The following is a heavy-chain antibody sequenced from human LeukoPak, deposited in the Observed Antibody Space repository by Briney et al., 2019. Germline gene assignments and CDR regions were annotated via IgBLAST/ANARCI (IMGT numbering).Heavy chain of an antibody. CDR3: ARVTQLVKNWFDP. CDR2: IYYSGST. CDR1: GGSVSSGSYY. V-gene: IGHV4-61*01. J-gene: IGHJ5*02. D-gene: IGHD6-13*01. Sequence: SETLSLTCTVSGGSVSSGSYYWSWIRQPPGKGLEWIGYIYYSGSTNYNPSLKSRVTISVDTSKNQFSLKLSSVTAADTAVYYCARVTQLVKNWFDPWAREPWSPSPQ.